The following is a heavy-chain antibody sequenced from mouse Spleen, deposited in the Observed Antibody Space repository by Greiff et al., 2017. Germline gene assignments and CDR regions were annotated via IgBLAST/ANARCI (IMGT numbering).Heavy chain of an antibody. CDR1: GFTFSDYG. V-gene: IGHV5-17*03. CDR2: ISSGSSTI. CDR3: AREVRQDYFDY. D-gene: IGHD2-14*01. J-gene: IGHJ2*01. Sequence: EVKLMESGGGLVKPGGSLKLSCAASGFTFSDYGMHWVRQAPEKGLEWVAYISSGSSTIYYADTVKGRFTISRDNAKNTLYLQMSSLRSEDTAMYYCAREVRQDYFDYWGQGTTLTVSS.